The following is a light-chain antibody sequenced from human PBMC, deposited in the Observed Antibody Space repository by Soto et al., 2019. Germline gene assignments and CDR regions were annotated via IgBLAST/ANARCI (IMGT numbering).Light chain of an antibody. Sequence: MTQSPSTLAATAGDRVTITFRVSQRINNWLAWYQQKPGQAPRLLIYGASTRATGIPARFSGSGSGTDFTLTISSLQPEDFAVYYCQKDYNLPFNFGGGTKVDIK. CDR3: QKDYNLPFN. J-gene: IGKJ4*01. V-gene: IGKV3D-7*01. CDR1: QRINNW. CDR2: GAS.